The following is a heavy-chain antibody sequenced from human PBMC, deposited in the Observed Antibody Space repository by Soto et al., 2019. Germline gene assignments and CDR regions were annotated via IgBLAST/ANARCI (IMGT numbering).Heavy chain of an antibody. V-gene: IGHV3-23*01. D-gene: IGHD1-26*01. CDR1: GFTFSSYA. CDR2: ISGSGGST. CDR3: AKDRPRRLVGAAPQGYYYYGMDV. J-gene: IGHJ6*02. Sequence: GGSLRLSCAASGFTFSSYAMSWVRQAPGKGLEWVSGISGSGGSTYYADSVKGRFTSSRDNSKNTLYLQINSPRAEDTAGYYCAKDRPRRLVGAAPQGYYYYGMDVWGQGTTVTVSS.